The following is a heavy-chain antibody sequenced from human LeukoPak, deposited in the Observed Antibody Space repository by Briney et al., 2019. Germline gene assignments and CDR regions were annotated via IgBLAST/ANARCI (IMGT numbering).Heavy chain of an antibody. J-gene: IGHJ5*02. V-gene: IGHV4-30-4*01. CDR1: SGSVSSGDYY. CDR2: IYYSGST. CDR3: ARGSYESSSWFDP. D-gene: IGHD3-22*01. Sequence: SETLSLTCTVSSGSVSSGDYYWSWIRQPPGKGLEWTGYIYYSGSTYYNPSLKSRVTISVDPSKNQFSHKQSSGTAADTAVYYWARGSYESSSWFDPRGQGTLVTVPS.